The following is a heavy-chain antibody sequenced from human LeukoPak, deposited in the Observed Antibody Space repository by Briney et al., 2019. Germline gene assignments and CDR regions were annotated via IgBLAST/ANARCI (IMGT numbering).Heavy chain of an antibody. D-gene: IGHD5-12*01. Sequence: PSETLSLTCAVSGYSISSGYYWGWIRQPPGKGLEWIGSISHSGSTYYNPSLKSRVTISVDMSKNQFSLKLSSVTAADTAVYYCARHGESGYSGYIDYWGQGTLVTVPS. CDR2: ISHSGST. V-gene: IGHV4-38-2*01. CDR3: ARHGESGYSGYIDY. J-gene: IGHJ4*02. CDR1: GYSISSGYY.